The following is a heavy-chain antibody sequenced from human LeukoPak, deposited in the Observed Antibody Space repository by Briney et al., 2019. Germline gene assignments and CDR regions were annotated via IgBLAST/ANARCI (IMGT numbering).Heavy chain of an antibody. CDR3: AKDSAFYYIDV. Sequence: QTGGSLRLSCAASGFTFSSYAMSWVRQAPGKGLEWVSAISGSDGSTYYADSVKGRFTISRDNSKNTLYLQMNSLKGDDTAVYYCAKDSAFYYIDVWGKGTTVIISS. CDR1: GFTFSSYA. CDR2: ISGSDGST. D-gene: IGHD3-10*01. J-gene: IGHJ6*03. V-gene: IGHV3-23*01.